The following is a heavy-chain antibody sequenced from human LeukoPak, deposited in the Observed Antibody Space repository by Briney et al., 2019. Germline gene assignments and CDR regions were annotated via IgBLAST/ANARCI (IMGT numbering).Heavy chain of an antibody. Sequence: PSETLSLTCTVSGGAISTYYWSWIRQPPGKGLEWIADISDSGGTNYNPSLESRVTVSIDSSKNQFSLKLSSVTAADTAVYYCASGRPLGFDYWGQGTLVTVSS. CDR1: GGAISTYY. V-gene: IGHV4-59*01. J-gene: IGHJ4*02. D-gene: IGHD1-26*01. CDR2: ISDSGGT. CDR3: ASGRPLGFDY.